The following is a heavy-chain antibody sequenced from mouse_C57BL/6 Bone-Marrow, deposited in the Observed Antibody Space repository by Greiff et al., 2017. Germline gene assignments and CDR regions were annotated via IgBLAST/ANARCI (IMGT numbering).Heavy chain of an antibody. CDR1: GYTFTSYW. V-gene: IGHV1-69*01. Sequence: QVQLQQPGAELVMPGASVKLSCKASGYTFTSYWMPWVKQRPGQGLEWIGEIDPSDSYTNYNQKFKGKSTLTVDKSSSTAYMQLSSLTSEDSAVYDCARDLPGYDYLRYFDVWGTGTTVTVSS. CDR2: IDPSDSYT. D-gene: IGHD2-4*01. CDR3: ARDLPGYDYLRYFDV. J-gene: IGHJ1*03.